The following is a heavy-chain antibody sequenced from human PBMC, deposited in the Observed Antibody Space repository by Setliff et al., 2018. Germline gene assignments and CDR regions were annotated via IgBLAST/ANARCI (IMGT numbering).Heavy chain of an antibody. D-gene: IGHD3-22*01. CDR2: ISYDGSKT. CDR1: GFTFNRYA. V-gene: IGHV3-30*10. CDR3: ARDAKIVVVHNPYYFDQ. J-gene: IGHJ4*02. Sequence: PGGSLRLSCVASGFTFNRYAMFWVRQAPGKGLEWVAVISYDGSKTYYKDSAKGRFTISRDNSKNTVYLQMSGLRAEDTAVYYWARDAKIVVVHNPYYFDQWGQGTLVTVSS.